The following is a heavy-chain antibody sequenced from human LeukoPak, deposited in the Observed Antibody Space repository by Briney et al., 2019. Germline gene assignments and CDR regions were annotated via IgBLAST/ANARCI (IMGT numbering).Heavy chain of an antibody. Sequence: GGSLRLSCAASGFTFRDYDMEWVRHPTVKPLEWVSHIGTGGDTYYPTPVKGRFTVSRENAKNSLYLQMSSLRVEDTAVYYCARGFLTNWGDGPTFDHWGQGILVTVSS. J-gene: IGHJ4*02. V-gene: IGHV3-13*01. CDR2: IGTGGDT. D-gene: IGHD7-27*01. CDR3: ARGFLTNWGDGPTFDH. CDR1: GFTFRDYD.